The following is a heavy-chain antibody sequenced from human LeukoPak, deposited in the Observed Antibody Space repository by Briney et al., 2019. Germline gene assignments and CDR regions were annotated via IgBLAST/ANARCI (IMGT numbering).Heavy chain of an antibody. CDR1: GFTFSSYG. J-gene: IGHJ4*02. CDR3: ARDPGSQQGFDY. Sequence: GGSLRLSCAASGFTFSSYGMHWVRQAPGKGLEWVAVIWYDGSNKYYADYLKGRFTISRDNSKNTLYLQMNSLRAEDTAVYYCARDPGSQQGFDYWGQGTLVTVSS. V-gene: IGHV3-33*01. D-gene: IGHD1/OR15-1a*01. CDR2: IWYDGSNK.